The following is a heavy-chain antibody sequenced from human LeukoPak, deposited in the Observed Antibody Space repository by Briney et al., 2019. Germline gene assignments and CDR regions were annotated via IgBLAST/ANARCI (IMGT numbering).Heavy chain of an antibody. D-gene: IGHD3-10*01. V-gene: IGHV4-59*01. CDR1: GGSISSYY. CDR3: ARDSHYYGSGTIRYMDV. J-gene: IGHJ6*03. CDR2: IYYSGST. Sequence: PSETLSLTCTVSGGSISSYYWSWIRQPPGKGLEWIGYIYYSGSTNYNPSLKSRVTISVDTSKNQFSLKLSSVTAADTAVYYCARDSHYYGSGTIRYMDVWGKGTTVTVSS.